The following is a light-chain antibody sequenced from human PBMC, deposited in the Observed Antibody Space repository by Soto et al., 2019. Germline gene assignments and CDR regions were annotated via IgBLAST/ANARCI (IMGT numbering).Light chain of an antibody. CDR2: KSS. CDR3: EQDSSFPPYT. Sequence: DIQMTQSPSTLSTSVGERVTITCRASQSISNWLAWYQQKPGKAPRPLIYKSSSLEEGVPSRFSGRGSGTELSLTISSVQADDFATYYCEQDSSFPPYTFGQGTKLEI. V-gene: IGKV1-5*03. CDR1: QSISNW. J-gene: IGKJ2*01.